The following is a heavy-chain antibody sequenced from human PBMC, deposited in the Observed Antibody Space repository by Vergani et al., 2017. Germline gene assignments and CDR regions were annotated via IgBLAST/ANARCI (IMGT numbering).Heavy chain of an antibody. J-gene: IGHJ6*02. CDR2: ISGSGGST. CDR3: ANANPRNSGYDYLYYYHAIDV. Sequence: EVQLLESGGDLVQPGGSLRLSCAASGFTFNHYAMNWVRQAPGKGLEWVSGISGSGGSTYYAGSVKGRFTISRDSSKNTLYLQMNSLSAGDTAVYYCANANPRNSGYDYLYYYHAIDVWGQGTTVTVSS. D-gene: IGHD5-12*01. V-gene: IGHV3-23*01. CDR1: GFTFNHYA.